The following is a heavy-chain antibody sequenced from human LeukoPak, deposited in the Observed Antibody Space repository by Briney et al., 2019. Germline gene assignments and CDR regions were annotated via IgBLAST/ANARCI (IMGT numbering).Heavy chain of an antibody. CDR1: GGSISSGGYS. CDR2: IYHSGST. CDR3: ARGGFGESFDP. J-gene: IGHJ5*02. Sequence: PSETLSLTCAVSGGSISSGGYSWSWIRQPPGKGLEWIGYIYHSGSTYYNPPLKSRVTISVDRSKNQFSLKLSSVTAADTAVYYCARGGFGESFDPWGQGTLVTVSS. V-gene: IGHV4-30-2*01. D-gene: IGHD3-10*01.